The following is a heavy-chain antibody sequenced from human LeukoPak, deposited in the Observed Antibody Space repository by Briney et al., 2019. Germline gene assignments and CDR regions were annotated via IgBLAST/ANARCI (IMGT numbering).Heavy chain of an antibody. D-gene: IGHD2-15*01. CDR2: IYAGDSDT. V-gene: IGHV5-51*01. CDR3: ARERGYYCSTGSCYFDF. J-gene: IGHJ4*02. CDR1: GYSFTSYW. Sequence: GESLKISCKGSGYSFTSYWIGWVRQMPGRGLEWMGIIYAGDSDTRYMPSFQGQVTIPADKSINTAYLQWSSLKASDTAVYFCARERGYYCSTGSCYFDFWGQGTLVTVSS.